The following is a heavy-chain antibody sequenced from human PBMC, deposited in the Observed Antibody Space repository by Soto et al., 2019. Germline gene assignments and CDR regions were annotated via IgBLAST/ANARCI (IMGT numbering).Heavy chain of an antibody. V-gene: IGHV1-18*01. J-gene: IGHJ4*02. Sequence: QVQLVQSGAEVKKPGASVKVSCKASGYTFTNYAFSWVRQAPGQGLAWMGWISAYNGNTNYPQKLQGRVTMTTDTSPSTAYMELRSLRSDDTAVYYCASDLAAAGTFDCWGPGTLVTVSS. CDR1: GYTFTNYA. CDR3: ASDLAAAGTFDC. CDR2: ISAYNGNT. D-gene: IGHD6-13*01.